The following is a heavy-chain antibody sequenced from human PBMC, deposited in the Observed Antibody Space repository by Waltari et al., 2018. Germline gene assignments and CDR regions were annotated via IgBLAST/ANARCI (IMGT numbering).Heavy chain of an antibody. CDR1: GVSFSDYY. CDR2: IHPSGII. CDR3: ARGSDHAKTGY. Sequence: QVQLQQWGAGLLKPSETLSLTCGFYGVSFSDYYWNWIRQPPGKGLEWIGEIHPSGIINYNPSLKSRVTMSADTSKNQFSLKLSSVTAADTAVYYCARGSDHAKTGYWGQGILVTVSS. D-gene: IGHD2-21*02. V-gene: IGHV4-34*01. J-gene: IGHJ4*02.